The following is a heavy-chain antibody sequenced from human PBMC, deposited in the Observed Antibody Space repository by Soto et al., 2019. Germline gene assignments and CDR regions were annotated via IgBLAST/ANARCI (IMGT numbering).Heavy chain of an antibody. Sequence: EVRVVESGGGLVQPGGSLRLPCVASGFTFSNFWMSWVRQAPGKGLEWVANIKGDGSEKRYVDSVKGRLTISRDNAKNSVYLQMNSLRVEDTALYYCGRDEVRNGVGVWGQGTTVTVSS. V-gene: IGHV3-7*01. CDR3: GRDEVRNGVGV. CDR1: GFTFSNFW. CDR2: IKGDGSEK. J-gene: IGHJ6*02.